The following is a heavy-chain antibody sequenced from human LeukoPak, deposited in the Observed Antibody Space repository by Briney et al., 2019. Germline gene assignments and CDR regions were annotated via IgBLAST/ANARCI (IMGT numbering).Heavy chain of an antibody. V-gene: IGHV1-18*01. CDR2: IIAYNGNT. D-gene: IGHD6-13*01. CDR1: GGTFSSYA. J-gene: IGHJ4*02. Sequence: ASVKVSCKASGGTFSSYAISWVRQAPGQGLEWMGGIIAYNGNTNYAQKLQGRVTMTTDTSTSTAYMELRSLRSDDTAVYYCARDRGIAAATFDYWGQGTLVTVSS. CDR3: ARDRGIAAATFDY.